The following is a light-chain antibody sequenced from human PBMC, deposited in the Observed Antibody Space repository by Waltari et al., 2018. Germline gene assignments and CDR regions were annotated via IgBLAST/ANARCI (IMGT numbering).Light chain of an antibody. V-gene: IGLV2-23*01. CDR3: CSYAGRHYV. Sequence: QSALTQPASGSGSPGQSITISCTGTSSHVGSSTLVSWYQQHPGKAPKLMIYEGSKRPSGVSNRFSGSKSGNTASLTISGLQAEDEADYYCCSYAGRHYVFGTGTKVTVL. J-gene: IGLJ1*01. CDR2: EGS. CDR1: SSHVGSSTL.